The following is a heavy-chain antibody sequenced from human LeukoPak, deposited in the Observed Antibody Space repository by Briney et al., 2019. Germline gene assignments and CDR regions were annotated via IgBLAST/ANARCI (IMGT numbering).Heavy chain of an antibody. D-gene: IGHD6-19*01. CDR1: GFTFSSYG. CDR2: IWYGGSNK. J-gene: IGHJ4*02. CDR3: ARDRKAVAGIDY. Sequence: GRSLRLSCAASGFTFSSYGMHWVRQAPGKGLEWVAVIWYGGSNKYYADSVKGRFTISRDNSKNTLYLQMNSLRAEDTAVYYCARDRKAVAGIDYWGQGTLVTVSS. V-gene: IGHV3-33*01.